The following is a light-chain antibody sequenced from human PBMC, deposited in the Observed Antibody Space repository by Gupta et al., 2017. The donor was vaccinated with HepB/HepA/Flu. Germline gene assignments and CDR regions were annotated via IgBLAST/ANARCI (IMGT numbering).Light chain of an antibody. CDR3: QQYGSSPQT. J-gene: IGKJ1*01. V-gene: IGKV3-20*01. CDR1: QSVSSSF. Sequence: EIVLTQSPGTLSLSPGERATLSCRASQSVSSSFLAWYQQKPGQAPRLLIYDASSRATGIPDSFSGSGSGTDFTLTISRLEPEDFAVYYCQQYGSSPQTFGQGTKLEIK. CDR2: DAS.